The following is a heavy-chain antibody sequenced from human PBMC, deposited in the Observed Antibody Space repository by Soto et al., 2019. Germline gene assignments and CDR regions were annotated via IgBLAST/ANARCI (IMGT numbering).Heavy chain of an antibody. V-gene: IGHV4-59*01. D-gene: IGHD5-12*01. CDR2: IYYSGYT. J-gene: IGHJ4*02. CDR3: ARDSVGSGYD. Sequence: QVQLQESGPGLVKPSETLSLTCAVSGGSMSSYYWSWIRQPPGKIPEWIGYIYYSGYTNYNPSLKSRVTISVDTSKNQFSLKLSSVTAADTAGYYCARDSVGSGYDWGQGTLVTVSS. CDR1: GGSMSSYY.